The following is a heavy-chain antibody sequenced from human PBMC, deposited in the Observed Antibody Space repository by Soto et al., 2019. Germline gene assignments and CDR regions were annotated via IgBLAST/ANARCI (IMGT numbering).Heavy chain of an antibody. CDR2: ISSSGSTI. D-gene: IGHD3-22*01. CDR1: GFTFSSYE. Sequence: GGSLRLSCAASGFTFSSYEMNWVRQAPGKGLEWVSYISSSGSTIYYADSVKGRFTISRDNAKNSLYLQMNSLRAEDTAVYYCARDGDSDSSGYYYYYYGMDVWGQGTTVTVS. V-gene: IGHV3-48*03. J-gene: IGHJ6*02. CDR3: ARDGDSDSSGYYYYYYGMDV.